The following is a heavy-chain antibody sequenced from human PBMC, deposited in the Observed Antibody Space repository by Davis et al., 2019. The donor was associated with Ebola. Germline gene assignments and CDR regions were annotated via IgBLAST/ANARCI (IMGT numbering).Heavy chain of an antibody. Sequence: GESLKISCAASGFTFSYAWMNWVRQAPGKGLEWVSSISGSGGSTYYAESLKGRFTISRDNSQNTLYLQMNSLRAEDTAIYYCAITDYSSPEYWGQGTLVTVSS. CDR1: GFTFSYAW. CDR3: AITDYSSPEY. V-gene: IGHV3-23*01. CDR2: ISGSGGST. D-gene: IGHD4-11*01. J-gene: IGHJ4*02.